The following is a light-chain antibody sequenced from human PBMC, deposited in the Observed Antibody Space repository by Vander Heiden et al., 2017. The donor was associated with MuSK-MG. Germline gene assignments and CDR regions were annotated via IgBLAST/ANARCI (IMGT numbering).Light chain of an antibody. CDR3: QQPNSYPPYT. CDR2: AAS. V-gene: IGKV1-9*01. CDR1: QGISSY. J-gene: IGKJ2*01. Sequence: DIQLTQSPSFLSASIGDRVTITCRASQGISSYLAWYQQKPGKAPKLRIYAASTLQSGVPSRFSGSGYGTEFTLTISSRQPEDFAAYYCQQPNSYPPYTFGQGTKLEIK.